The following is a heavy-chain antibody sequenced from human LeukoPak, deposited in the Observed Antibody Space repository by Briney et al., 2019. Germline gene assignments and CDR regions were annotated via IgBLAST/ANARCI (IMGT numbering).Heavy chain of an antibody. Sequence: ASVKVSCKASGYTFTGYYMHWVRQAPGQGLEWMGWINPNSGGTNYAQKFQGRVTMTRDTSISTAYMELSRLRSDDTAVYYCARVRVRGPYYYYGMDVWGQGTTVTVSS. CDR3: ARVRVRGPYYYYGMDV. D-gene: IGHD3-10*01. CDR2: INPNSGGT. V-gene: IGHV1-2*02. CDR1: GYTFTGYY. J-gene: IGHJ6*02.